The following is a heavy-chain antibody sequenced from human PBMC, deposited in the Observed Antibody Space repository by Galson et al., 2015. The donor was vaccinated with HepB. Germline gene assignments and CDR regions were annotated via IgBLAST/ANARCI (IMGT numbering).Heavy chain of an antibody. D-gene: IGHD2-8*01. J-gene: IGHJ4*02. CDR3: ANDQGSVMVYASPV. Sequence: SLRLSCAASGFTFSSYSMNWVRQAPGKGLEWVSSISSSSSYIYYADSVKGRFTISRDNAKNSLYLQMNSLRAEDTAVYYCANDQGSVMVYASPVWGQGTLVTVSS. CDR2: ISSSSSYI. V-gene: IGHV3-21*04. CDR1: GFTFSSYS.